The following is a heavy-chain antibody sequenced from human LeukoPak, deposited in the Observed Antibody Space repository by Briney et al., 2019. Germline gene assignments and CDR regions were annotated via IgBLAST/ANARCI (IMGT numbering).Heavy chain of an antibody. CDR1: GFTFSSYA. Sequence: GGSLRLSCAASGFTFSSYAMSWVRQAPGKGLEWVSAISGSGGSTYYADSVKGRFTIPRDNSKNTLYLQMNSLRAEDTAVYYCAKDLMIVESQFDYWGQGTLVTVSS. CDR2: ISGSGGST. J-gene: IGHJ4*02. CDR3: AKDLMIVESQFDY. V-gene: IGHV3-23*01. D-gene: IGHD3-22*01.